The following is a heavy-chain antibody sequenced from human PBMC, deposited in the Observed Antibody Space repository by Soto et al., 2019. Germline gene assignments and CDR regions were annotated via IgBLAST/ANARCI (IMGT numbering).Heavy chain of an antibody. V-gene: IGHV3-33*01. CDR1: GFTFSSYG. J-gene: IGHJ6*02. Sequence: GGPLRLSCAASGFTFSSYGMHWVRQAPGKRLEWVAVIWYDGSNKYYADSVKGRFTISRDNSKNTLYLQMNSLRAEDTAVYYCARDHDYGDSLHYYYYYGMDVWGQGTTVTVSS. CDR3: ARDHDYGDSLHYYYYYGMDV. CDR2: IWYDGSNK. D-gene: IGHD4-17*01.